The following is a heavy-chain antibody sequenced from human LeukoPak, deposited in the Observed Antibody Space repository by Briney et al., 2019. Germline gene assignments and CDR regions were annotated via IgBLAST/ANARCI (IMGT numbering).Heavy chain of an antibody. J-gene: IGHJ4*02. CDR3: AKDGTTIFGLAPFFDF. D-gene: IGHD3/OR15-3a*01. CDR2: ISSSGSTI. Sequence: GGSLRLSCAASGFTFSSYEMNWVRQAPGKGLEWVSYISSSGSTIYYADSVKGRFTISRDNAKNSLYLQMNSLRPEDTAVYYCAKDGTTIFGLAPFFDFWGQGTLVTVSS. CDR1: GFTFSSYE. V-gene: IGHV3-48*03.